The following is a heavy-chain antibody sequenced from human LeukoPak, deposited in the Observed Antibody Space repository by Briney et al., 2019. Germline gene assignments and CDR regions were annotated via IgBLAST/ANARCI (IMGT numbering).Heavy chain of an antibody. CDR1: GLTFSSYA. V-gene: IGHV3-23*01. Sequence: GGSLRLSCAASGLTFSSYAMSWVRQAPGKGLEWVSTISGSGGSTYYADSVKGRFTISRDNSKNTLYLQMNSLRAEDTAVYYCAKDRPGYSYGYRWGQGTLVTVSS. CDR3: AKDRPGYSYGYR. D-gene: IGHD5-18*01. J-gene: IGHJ5*02. CDR2: ISGSGGST.